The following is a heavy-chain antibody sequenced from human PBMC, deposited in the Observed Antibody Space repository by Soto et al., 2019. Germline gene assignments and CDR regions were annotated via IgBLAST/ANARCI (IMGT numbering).Heavy chain of an antibody. CDR2: IYYSGST. J-gene: IGHJ3*02. Sequence: SETLSLTCTVSGGSISSYYWSWIRQPPGKGLEWIGYIYYSGSTNYNPSLKSRVTISVDTSKNQFSLKLSSVTAADTAVYYCARLVHDYGDSWAFDIWGQGTMVTVSS. CDR3: ARLVHDYGDSWAFDI. D-gene: IGHD4-17*01. V-gene: IGHV4-59*08. CDR1: GGSISSYY.